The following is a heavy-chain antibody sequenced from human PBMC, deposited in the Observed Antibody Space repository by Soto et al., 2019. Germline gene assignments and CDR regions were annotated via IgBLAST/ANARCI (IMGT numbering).Heavy chain of an antibody. D-gene: IGHD3-22*01. Sequence: EVRLLESGGGLEQPGGSLRLSCTTSGFTFDNFAMSWVRQAPGRGLEWVSAISGGGGGKYYADSVKGRFIISRDNSKNTVYLQLHGLRTEDTAVYYCAKDVHYDSSGGLEYWGQGTLVTVSS. CDR3: AKDVHYDSSGGLEY. CDR2: ISGGGGGK. V-gene: IGHV3-23*01. J-gene: IGHJ4*02. CDR1: GFTFDNFA.